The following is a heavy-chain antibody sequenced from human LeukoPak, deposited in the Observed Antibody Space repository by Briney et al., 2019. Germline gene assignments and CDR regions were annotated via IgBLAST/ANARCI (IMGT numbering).Heavy chain of an antibody. Sequence: GGSLRLSCAASGFTFSSYSMTWVRQAPGKGLEWVSSISTSSSLISYADSVRGRFSISRDNAQNSLFLQMNSLRAEDTAVYYCARGYGDYGSYWGQGILVSVSS. J-gene: IGHJ4*02. V-gene: IGHV3-21*01. CDR3: ARGYGDYGSY. CDR1: GFTFSSYS. D-gene: IGHD4-17*01. CDR2: ISTSSSLI.